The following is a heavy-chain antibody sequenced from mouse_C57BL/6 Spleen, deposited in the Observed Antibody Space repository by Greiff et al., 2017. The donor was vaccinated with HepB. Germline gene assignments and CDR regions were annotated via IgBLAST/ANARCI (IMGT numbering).Heavy chain of an antibody. V-gene: IGHV7-1*01. J-gene: IGHJ4*01. CDR1: GFTFSDFY. CDR2: SRNKANDYTT. D-gene: IGHD1-1*01. Sequence: EVKVVESGGGLVQSGRSLRLSCATSGFTFSDFYMEWVRQAPGKGLEWIAASRNKANDYTTEYSASVKGRFIVSRDTSQSILYLKMNALRAEDTAIYYCAREGAYYYGSSYGYAMDYWGQGTSVTVSS. CDR3: AREGAYYYGSSYGYAMDY.